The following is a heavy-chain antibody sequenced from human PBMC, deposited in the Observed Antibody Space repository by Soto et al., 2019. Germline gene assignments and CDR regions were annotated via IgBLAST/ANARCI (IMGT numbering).Heavy chain of an antibody. J-gene: IGHJ4*02. CDR2: ITSSGSTI. V-gene: IGHV3-11*01. CDR1: GFTFSDYY. CDR3: ARQSRTDFFAY. Sequence: GGSLRLSCTASGFTFSDYYMNLIRQAPGKGLEWISYITSSGSTIYYADSVKGRFTISRDNAKNSLYLQMNSLRAEDTAVYYCARQSRTDFFAYWGQGTLVTVSS.